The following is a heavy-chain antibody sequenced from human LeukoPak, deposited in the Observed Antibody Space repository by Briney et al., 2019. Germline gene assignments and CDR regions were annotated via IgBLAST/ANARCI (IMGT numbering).Heavy chain of an antibody. CDR1: GGSFSGYY. J-gene: IGHJ4*02. V-gene: IGHV4-34*01. CDR3: ARMGRWFGESYDY. CDR2: INHSGST. D-gene: IGHD3-10*01. Sequence: SETLSLTCAVYGGSFSGYYWSWIRQPPGKGLEWIGEINHSGSTNYNPSLKSRVTISVDTSKNQLSLKLSSVTAADTAVYYCARMGRWFGESYDYWGQGTLVTVSS.